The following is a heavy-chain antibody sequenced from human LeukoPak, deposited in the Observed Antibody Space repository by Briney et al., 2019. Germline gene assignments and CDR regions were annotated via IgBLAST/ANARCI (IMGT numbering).Heavy chain of an antibody. CDR3: TRESGPPSFHIKY. J-gene: IGHJ4*02. CDR2: VSGSSSTK. Sequence: GGSLRLSCAASGFTLSTFEMSWVRQAPGKGLEWVSCVSGSSSTKAYSDSVKGRFIISKDNAKNSLYLEMNNLRAEDTAVYYCTRESGPPSFHIKYWGQGILVTVSS. CDR1: GFTLSTFE. D-gene: IGHD2-21*01. V-gene: IGHV3-48*03.